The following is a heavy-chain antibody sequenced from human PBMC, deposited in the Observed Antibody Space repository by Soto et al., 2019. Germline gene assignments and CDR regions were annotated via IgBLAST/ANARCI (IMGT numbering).Heavy chain of an antibody. Sequence: EVQLVESGGGLVQPGGSLKLSCVASGYTFSGSAFHLVRQASGKGLEWVGRIRGKANSYETAYAESVKGRFTISRDDSKNTAFLQMNSLKTEDTAVYYCTSSYCSSASCHTWGQGTRVTVSS. CDR1: GYTFSGSA. V-gene: IGHV3-73*01. CDR2: IRGKANSYET. D-gene: IGHD2-2*01. CDR3: TSSYCSSASCHT. J-gene: IGHJ5*02.